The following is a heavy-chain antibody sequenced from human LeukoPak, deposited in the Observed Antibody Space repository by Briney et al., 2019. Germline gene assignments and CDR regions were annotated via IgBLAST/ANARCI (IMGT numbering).Heavy chain of an antibody. CDR3: ARGTGTTMGIDY. Sequence: SETLSLTCAVYGGSFSGYYWSWIRQPPGKGLEWIGEINHSGSTNYNPSLKSRVTISVDTSKNQFSLKLSSVTAADTAVYYCARGTGTTMGIDYWAQGTLVTVSS. CDR1: GGSFSGYY. CDR2: INHSGST. D-gene: IGHD1-1*01. J-gene: IGHJ4*02. V-gene: IGHV4-34*01.